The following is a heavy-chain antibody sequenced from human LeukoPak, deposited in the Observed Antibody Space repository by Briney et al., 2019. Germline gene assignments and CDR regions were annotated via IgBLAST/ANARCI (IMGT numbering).Heavy chain of an antibody. J-gene: IGHJ4*02. CDR3: AKDANYYDSSGYYHLGYYFDY. Sequence: GRSLRLSCAASGFTFSSYAMHWVRQAPGKGLEWVAVISYDGSNKYYADSVKGRFTISRDNSKNTLYLQMNSLRAEDTAVYYCAKDANYYDSSGYYHLGYYFDYWGQGTLVTVSS. CDR2: ISYDGSNK. V-gene: IGHV3-30-3*01. CDR1: GFTFSSYA. D-gene: IGHD3-22*01.